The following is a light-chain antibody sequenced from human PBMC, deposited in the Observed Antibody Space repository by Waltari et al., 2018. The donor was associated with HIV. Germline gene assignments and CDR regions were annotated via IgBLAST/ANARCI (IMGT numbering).Light chain of an antibody. V-gene: IGKV1D-8*01. CDR1: EAVSTF. J-gene: IGKJ2*01. Sequence: TQSPSLSASIGVWVTIYCQATEAVSTFVAWYQQKPGTAPKLLIYGASVLPGGVPSRFSGSGSGTDFALTIGCLQSDDLATYFCQQYSIFPLTFGPGT. CDR2: GAS. CDR3: QQYSIFPLT.